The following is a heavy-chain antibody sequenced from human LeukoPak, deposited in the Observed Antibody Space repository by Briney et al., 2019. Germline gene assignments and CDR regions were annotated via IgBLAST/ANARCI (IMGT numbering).Heavy chain of an antibody. D-gene: IGHD2-2*01. V-gene: IGHV1-46*01. CDR2: INPSGGST. CDR1: GYTFTSYY. Sequence: ASVKVSCKASGYTFTSYYMHWVRQAPGQGLEWMGIINPSGGSTSYAQKFQGRVTMTEDTSTDTAYMELSSLRSDDTAVYYCTTGKIYCSTTSCSDDYWGQGTLVTVSS. J-gene: IGHJ4*02. CDR3: TTGKIYCSTTSCSDDY.